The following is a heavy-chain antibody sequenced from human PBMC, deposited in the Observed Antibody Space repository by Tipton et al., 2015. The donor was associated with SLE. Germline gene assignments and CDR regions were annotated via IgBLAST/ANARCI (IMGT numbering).Heavy chain of an antibody. J-gene: IGHJ6*03. V-gene: IGHV3-48*03. D-gene: IGHD4-17*01. CDR1: GFTFSSYE. CDR2: ITTTGADI. Sequence: SLRLSCAASGFTFSSYEMNWVRQAPGKRLEWIAYITTTGADILYADSVKGRFTISRDNAKNTVYLQMNSLRAEDTAIYYCTRDDYGEGPADMDVWGKGTTVTVSS. CDR3: TRDDYGEGPADMDV.